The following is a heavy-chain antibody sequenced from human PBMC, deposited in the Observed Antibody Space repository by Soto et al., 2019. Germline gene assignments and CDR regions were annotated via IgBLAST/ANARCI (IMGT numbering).Heavy chain of an antibody. V-gene: IGHV1-2*04. D-gene: IGHD6-6*01. CDR3: ARYSSSSPYYYGMDV. Sequence: ASVKVSCKASGYTFTGYYMHWVRQAPGQGLEWMGWINPNSGGTNYAQKFQGWVTMTRDTSISTAYMELSRLRSDDTAVYYCARYSSSSPYYYGMDVWGQGTTVTVSS. CDR1: GYTFTGYY. J-gene: IGHJ6*02. CDR2: INPNSGGT.